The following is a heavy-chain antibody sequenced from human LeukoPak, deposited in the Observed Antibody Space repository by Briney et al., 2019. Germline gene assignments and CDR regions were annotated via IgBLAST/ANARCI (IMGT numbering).Heavy chain of an antibody. J-gene: IGHJ4*02. CDR2: ISDSGGIT. CDR3: AKDTSIGRYCTNGVCSPFDY. V-gene: IGHV3-23*01. Sequence: AGGSLRLSCAASGFTFSSYAMSWVRQAPGKGLEWVSAISDSGGITYDADSVKGRFTISRDNSKNTLYLQMNSLRAEDTAVYYCAKDTSIGRYCTNGVCSPFDYWGQGTLVTVSS. CDR1: GFTFSSYA. D-gene: IGHD2-8*01.